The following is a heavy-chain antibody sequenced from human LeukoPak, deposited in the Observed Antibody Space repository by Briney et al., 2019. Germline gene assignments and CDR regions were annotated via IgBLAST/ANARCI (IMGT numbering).Heavy chain of an antibody. Sequence: GGSLRLSCTASGFAFSSYAMSWVRQAPGVGLEWVSAIDGGGGRTWHADSVRGRFTISRDNTKNSLYLQMNSLRAEDTAVYYCARDDYSNRNYYYYGMDVWGQGTTVTVSS. J-gene: IGHJ6*02. D-gene: IGHD4-11*01. CDR1: GFAFSSYA. CDR3: ARDDYSNRNYYYYGMDV. V-gene: IGHV3-23*01. CDR2: IDGGGGRT.